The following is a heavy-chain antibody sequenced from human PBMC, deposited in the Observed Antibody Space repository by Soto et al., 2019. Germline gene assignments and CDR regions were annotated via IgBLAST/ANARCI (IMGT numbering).Heavy chain of an antibody. CDR3: ARDLVTIFGVVVNWFDP. D-gene: IGHD3-3*01. V-gene: IGHV1-3*01. J-gene: IGHJ5*02. Sequence: ASVKVSCKASGYTFTSYAMHWGRQAPGQRLEWMGWINAGNGNTKYSQKFQGRVTITRDTSASTAYMELSSLRSEDTAVYYCARDLVTIFGVVVNWFDPWGQGTLVTVSS. CDR1: GYTFTSYA. CDR2: INAGNGNT.